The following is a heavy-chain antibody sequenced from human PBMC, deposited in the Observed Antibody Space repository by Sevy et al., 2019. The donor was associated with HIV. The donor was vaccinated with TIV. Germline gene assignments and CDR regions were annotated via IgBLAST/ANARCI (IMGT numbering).Heavy chain of an antibody. CDR2: IYTSGST. J-gene: IGHJ3*02. D-gene: IGHD3-22*01. Sequence: SETLSLTCTVSGGSISSYYWSWIRQSAGKGLEWIGRIYTSGSTNYNPSLKSRVTMSVDTSKNQFSLKLSSVTAADTAVYYCARDYYYDSSGYYWGPDAFDIWGQGTMVTVSS. V-gene: IGHV4-4*07. CDR3: ARDYYYDSSGYYWGPDAFDI. CDR1: GGSISSYY.